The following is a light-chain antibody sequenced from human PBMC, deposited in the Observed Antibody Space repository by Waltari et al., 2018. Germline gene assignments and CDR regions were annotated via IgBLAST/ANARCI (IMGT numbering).Light chain of an antibody. CDR1: SSNIGAGHD. CDR2: SNS. J-gene: IGLJ2*01. Sequence: QSVLTQPASMSGAPGQRVTISCTGSSSNIGAGHDVHWYQCLPGAAPRLLIYSNSHRPPGVPGRFSGSRAGSSASLVITGLQTEDEATYYCQSYVSTHVIFGGGTLLTVL. V-gene: IGLV1-40*01. CDR3: QSYVSTHVI.